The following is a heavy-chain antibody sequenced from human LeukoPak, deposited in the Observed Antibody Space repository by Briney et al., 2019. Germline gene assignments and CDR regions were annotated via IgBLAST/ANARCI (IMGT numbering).Heavy chain of an antibody. CDR1: GFTFSSYG. CDR2: ISYDGSNK. J-gene: IGHJ6*02. V-gene: IGHV3-30*18. CDR3: AKGLEGYNNYYYGMDV. D-gene: IGHD1-14*01. Sequence: PGRSLRLSCAASGFTFSSYGMHWVRQAPGKGLEWVAVISYDGSNKYYADSVKGRFTISRDNSKNTLYLQMNSLRPEDTAVYYCAKGLEGYNNYYYGMDVWGQGTTVTVSS.